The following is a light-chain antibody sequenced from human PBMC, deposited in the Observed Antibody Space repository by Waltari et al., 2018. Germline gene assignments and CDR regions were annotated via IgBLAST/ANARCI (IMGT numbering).Light chain of an antibody. Sequence: QTLVTQEPSLSVSPGGTVTLTCALSSGPVSFSPHNTWYRQTPGQAPRTVIYTTNTRSSGVPDRFSGSIVGSKAALTITGAQADDESHYYCVLYLGSDNWMFGGGTKLTVL. CDR1: SGPVSFSPH. CDR3: VLYLGSDNWM. V-gene: IGLV8-61*01. CDR2: TTN. J-gene: IGLJ3*02.